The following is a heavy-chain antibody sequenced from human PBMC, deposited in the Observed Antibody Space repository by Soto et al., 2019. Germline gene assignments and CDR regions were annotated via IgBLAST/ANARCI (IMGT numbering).Heavy chain of an antibody. V-gene: IGHV3-30*18. J-gene: IGHJ4*02. CDR3: AKDTRGGGSGFSYFDY. D-gene: IGHD6-19*01. CDR1: GFTFSSYG. CDR2: ISYDGSNK. Sequence: GGSLRLSCAASGFTFSSYGMHWVRQAPGKGLEWVAVISYDGSNKYYADSVKGRFTISRDNSKNTLYLQMNSLRAEDTAVYYCAKDTRGGGSGFSYFDYWGQGTLVTVSS.